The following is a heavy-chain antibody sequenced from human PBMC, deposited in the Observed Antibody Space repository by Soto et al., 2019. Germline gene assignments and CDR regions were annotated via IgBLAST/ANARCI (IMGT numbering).Heavy chain of an antibody. D-gene: IGHD2-2*01. CDR2: ISSSSSTI. V-gene: IGHV3-48*01. CDR1: GFTFSSDS. Sequence: EVQLVESGGGLVQPGGSLILSCAASGFTFSSDSMNWVRQAPGKGLEWASYISSSSSTIYYADSVKGRFTISRDNAKNSLDLQMNSLRAEDTAVYYCEGYCSSTSCYGFDYWGQGTLVTVSS. J-gene: IGHJ4*02. CDR3: EGYCSSTSCYGFDY.